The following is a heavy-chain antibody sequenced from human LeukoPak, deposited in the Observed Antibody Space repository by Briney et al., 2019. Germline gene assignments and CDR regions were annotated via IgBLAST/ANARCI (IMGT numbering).Heavy chain of an antibody. CDR2: IYYSGST. D-gene: IGHD3-3*01. CDR1: GGSFSGYY. Sequence: PSETLSLTCAVYGGSFSGYYWSWIRQPPGKGLEWIGYIYYSGSTNYNPSLKSRVTISVDTSKNQFSLKLSSVTAADTAVYYCARTRRGGTIFVYGMDVWGQGTTVTVSS. V-gene: IGHV4-59*01. J-gene: IGHJ6*02. CDR3: ARTRRGGTIFVYGMDV.